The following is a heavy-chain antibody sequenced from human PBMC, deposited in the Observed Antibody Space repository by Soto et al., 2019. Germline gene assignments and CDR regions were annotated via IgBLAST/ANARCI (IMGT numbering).Heavy chain of an antibody. CDR1: GGSISSDY. V-gene: IGHV4-59*01. CDR3: AGRRGRHRDQNWFDP. D-gene: IGHD2-21*01. CDR2: IYYSGST. J-gene: IGHJ5*02. Sequence: QVQLQESGPGLVKPSETLSLTCTVSGGSISSDYWSWIRQTPGKGLEWIGYIYYSGSTKYNPSLTSRVTIAVDTSKNQFSLKVSSVTAADTAVYYCAGRRGRHRDQNWFDPWGQGTLVTVSS.